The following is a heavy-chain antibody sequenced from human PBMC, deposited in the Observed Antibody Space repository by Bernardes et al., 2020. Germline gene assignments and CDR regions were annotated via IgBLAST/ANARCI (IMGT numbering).Heavy chain of an antibody. CDR1: GFTFSSFW. Sequence: GGSLRLSCAASGFTFSSFWMSWVRQVPGKGLEWVSHIKQDGSVIYYVDSVKGRFTISRDNAKNSLYLQMNSLRAEDTAVYYCARESILFTIFGVVHYGMDVWGKETTVTVSS. CDR2: IKQDGSVI. D-gene: IGHD3-3*01. CDR3: ARESILFTIFGVVHYGMDV. J-gene: IGHJ6*04. V-gene: IGHV3-7*01.